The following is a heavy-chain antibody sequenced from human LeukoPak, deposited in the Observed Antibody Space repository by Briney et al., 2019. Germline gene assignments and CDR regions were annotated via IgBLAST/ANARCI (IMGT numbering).Heavy chain of an antibody. CDR3: ARDGIGYGSGSYDY. V-gene: IGHV3-53*01. J-gene: IGHJ4*02. Sequence: PGGSLRLSCAASGFTVSSKYMTWVRQAPGKGLEWVSVIYSGGSTYYADSVKGRFTISRDNSKNTLYLQMNSLRAEDTAVYYCARDGIGYGSGSYDYWGQGTLVTVSS. CDR1: GFTVSSKY. CDR2: IYSGGST. D-gene: IGHD3-10*01.